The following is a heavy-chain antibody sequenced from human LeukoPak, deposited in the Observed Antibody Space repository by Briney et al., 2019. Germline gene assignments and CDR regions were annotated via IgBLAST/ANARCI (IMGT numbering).Heavy chain of an antibody. CDR1: GYTFTGYY. Sequence: ASVKVSCKASGYTFTGYYMHWVRQAPGQGLEWMGRINPNSGGTNYAQKFQGRVTMTRDTSISTAFMELSRLRSDDTAVYYCGFGERLIPRYWGQGTLVTVSS. CDR3: GFGERLIPRY. D-gene: IGHD3-10*01. J-gene: IGHJ4*02. CDR2: INPNSGGT. V-gene: IGHV1-2*06.